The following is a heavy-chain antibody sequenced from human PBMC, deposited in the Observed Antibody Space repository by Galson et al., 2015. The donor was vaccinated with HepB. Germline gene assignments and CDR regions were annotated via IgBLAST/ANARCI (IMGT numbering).Heavy chain of an antibody. CDR1: GYTFTNYA. CDR3: VGNRADITTPMFFDP. D-gene: IGHD3-10*02. J-gene: IGHJ5*02. V-gene: IGHV1-3*01. CDR2: INAGNGHI. Sequence: SVKVSCKASGYTFTNYAIHWVRQAPAQSLEWMGWINAGNGHIRYSQKFQGRLTFTTDTSATTAYMELSSLKSEDTAVYFCVGNRADITTPMFFDPWGQGTPVTVSS.